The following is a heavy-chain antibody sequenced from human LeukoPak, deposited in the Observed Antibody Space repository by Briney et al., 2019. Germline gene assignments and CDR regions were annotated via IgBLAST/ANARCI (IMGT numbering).Heavy chain of an antibody. Sequence: GGSLRLSCAASGFTFSRYWMAWVRQAPGKGLEWVANIRKDGSVINYLDSVKGRFTISRDNTKQSLYLQMNDLRAEDTAMYYCAKDGGGYYPSYYYYMDVWGKGTTVTISS. CDR3: AKDGGGYYPSYYYYMDV. J-gene: IGHJ6*03. V-gene: IGHV3-7*01. CDR1: GFTFSRYW. CDR2: IRKDGSVI. D-gene: IGHD3-22*01.